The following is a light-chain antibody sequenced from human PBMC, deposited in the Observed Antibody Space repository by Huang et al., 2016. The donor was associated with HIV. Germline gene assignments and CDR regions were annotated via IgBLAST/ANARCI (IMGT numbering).Light chain of an antibody. J-gene: IGKJ3*01. CDR3: QQYYSSPFT. CDR2: CAS. V-gene: IGKV4-1*01. CDR1: QTTLHDSDSTTY. Sequence: DIVMTQSPDSLAVSLGERATINCKSSQTTLHDSDSTTYLAWYQQKPGQPPKLLIHCASIRKSGVPDLFIGSGSGTDFTLTISSLQAEVLAVYCCQQYYSSPFTFGPGTNVDI.